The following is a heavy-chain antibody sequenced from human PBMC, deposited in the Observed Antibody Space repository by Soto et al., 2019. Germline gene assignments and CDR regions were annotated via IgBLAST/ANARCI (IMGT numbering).Heavy chain of an antibody. J-gene: IGHJ6*02. D-gene: IGHD2-8*01. V-gene: IGHV4-39*01. CDR2: IYYSGST. CDR1: GGSISSSSYY. Sequence: PSETLSLTCTVSGGSISSSSYYWGWIRQPPGKGLEWIGSIYYSGSTYYNPSLKSRVTISVDTSKNQFSLKLSSVTAADTAVYYCARLVWYGMDVWGQGTTVT. CDR3: ARLVWYGMDV.